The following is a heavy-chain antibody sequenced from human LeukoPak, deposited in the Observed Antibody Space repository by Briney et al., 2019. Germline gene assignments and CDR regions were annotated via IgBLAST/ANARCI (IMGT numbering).Heavy chain of an antibody. CDR3: ARHSVGSGYS. Sequence: PSETLSLTCTVSGGSISSYYWSWIRQPPGKGLEWIGYIYYSGYTNYNPSLKSRVTISVDTSKNQFSLKLSSVTAADTAVYYCARHSVGSGYSWGQGTLVTVSS. J-gene: IGHJ5*02. V-gene: IGHV4-59*08. D-gene: IGHD3-22*01. CDR1: GGSISSYY. CDR2: IYYSGYT.